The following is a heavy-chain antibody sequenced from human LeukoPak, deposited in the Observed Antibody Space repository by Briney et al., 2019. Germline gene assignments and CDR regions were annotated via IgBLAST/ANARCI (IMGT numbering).Heavy chain of an antibody. CDR3: ASSGYCSGGSCYSGRWFAP. J-gene: IGHJ5*02. Sequence: SETLSLTCAVYGGSFSGYYWSWIRQPPGKGLEWIGEINHSGSTNYNPSLKSRVTISVDTSKNQFSLKLSSVTAADTAVYYCASSGYCSGGSCYSGRWFAPWGQGTLVTVSS. CDR1: GGSFSGYY. CDR2: INHSGST. D-gene: IGHD2-15*01. V-gene: IGHV4-34*01.